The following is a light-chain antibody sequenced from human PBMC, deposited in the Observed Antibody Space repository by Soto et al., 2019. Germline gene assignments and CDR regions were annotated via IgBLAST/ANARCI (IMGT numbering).Light chain of an antibody. J-gene: IGKJ4*01. CDR1: QSLLYKSNNKNY. CDR2: WAS. Sequence: DIVMTQSPDSLAVSLGEKATINRKSSQSLLYKSNNKNYLAWYQQKPGQSPRLLISWASARESGVPDRFSGSGSGTDFTLTISNLQAEDVAVYYCHQFYSAPQAFGGGTKVEIQ. V-gene: IGKV4-1*01. CDR3: HQFYSAPQA.